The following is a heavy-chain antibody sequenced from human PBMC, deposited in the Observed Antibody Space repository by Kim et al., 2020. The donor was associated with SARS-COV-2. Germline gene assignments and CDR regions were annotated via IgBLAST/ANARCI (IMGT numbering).Heavy chain of an antibody. CDR3: VRDRMGGAFDI. Sequence: GGSLRLSCATSGFTFSAYDMNWVRRAPGKGLEWLSFITKSSTTIYYASSVKDRFTISRDNAKNSLYLQMNSLRDEDTALYYCVRDRMGGAFDIWGQGTMVTIAS. CDR2: ITKSSTTI. CDR1: GFTFSAYD. J-gene: IGHJ3*02. V-gene: IGHV3-48*02. D-gene: IGHD3-16*01.